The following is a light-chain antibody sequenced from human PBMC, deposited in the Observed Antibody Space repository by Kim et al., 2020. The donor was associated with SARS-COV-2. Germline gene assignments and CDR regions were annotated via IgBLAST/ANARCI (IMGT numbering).Light chain of an antibody. CDR3: LQYGSSPYT. CDR2: GVS. V-gene: IGKV3-20*01. CDR1: QTFAYNY. J-gene: IGKJ2*01. Sequence: EIVLTQFPATLSLSPGEGASLSCRASQTFAYNYLAWYQHKPGQAPRLLIYGVSTRGTGIPDRFSGSGSGTDFTLTISRLEPEDFAVYYCLQYGSSPYTFGQGTTLEIK.